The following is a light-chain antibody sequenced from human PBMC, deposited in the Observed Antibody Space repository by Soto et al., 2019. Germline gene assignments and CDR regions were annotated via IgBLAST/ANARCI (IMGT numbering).Light chain of an antibody. Sequence: QSALTQPPSASGSPGQSVTISCTGTNSDVGGYDYVSWHQHHPDKAPELMIYEVSKRPSGVPDRFSGSKSGNTASLTVSRLQAEDEADYYCSSYAGNNNVVFGGGTKVTVL. CDR3: SSYAGNNNVV. J-gene: IGLJ2*01. CDR2: EVS. V-gene: IGLV2-8*01. CDR1: NSDVGGYDY.